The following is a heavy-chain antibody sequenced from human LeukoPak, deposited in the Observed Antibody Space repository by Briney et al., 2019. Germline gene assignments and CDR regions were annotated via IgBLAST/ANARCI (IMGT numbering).Heavy chain of an antibody. CDR1: GGSISSYY. D-gene: IGHD4-17*01. J-gene: IGHJ2*01. CDR2: IYYSGGT. Sequence: SETLSLTCTVSGGSISSYYWSWIRQPPEKGLEWIGYIYYSGGTNYNPSLKGRVTISVDTSKNQFSLKLSSVTAADTAVYYCARLKHDYGERYFDLWGRGTLVTVSS. V-gene: IGHV4-59*08. CDR3: ARLKHDYGERYFDL.